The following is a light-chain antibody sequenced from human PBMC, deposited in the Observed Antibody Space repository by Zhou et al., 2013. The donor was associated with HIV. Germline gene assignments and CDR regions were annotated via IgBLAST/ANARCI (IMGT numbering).Light chain of an antibody. J-gene: IGKJ1*01. CDR2: GAS. V-gene: IGKV3-20*01. Sequence: EIVLTQSPDTLSLSPGERATLSCRASQYISSAYLAWYQQRPGQAPRLLIYGASSRAAGIPDRFSGSGSGTDFTLTINRLEPEDFAVYYCQRYGSSLWTFGQGTKVEIK. CDR1: QYISSAY. CDR3: QRYGSSLWT.